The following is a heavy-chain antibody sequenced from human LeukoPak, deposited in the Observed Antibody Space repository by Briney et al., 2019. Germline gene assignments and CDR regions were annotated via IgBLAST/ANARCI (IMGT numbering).Heavy chain of an antibody. CDR1: GFSFRDHY. CDR2: ISKSGTDT. Sequence: GGSLRLSCELSGFSFRDHYMSWIRQTPGKGLEWLSYISKSGTDTNYGDSVKCRFTISRDNAKNSLYLQMKRLRDEDTALYYCERHYYDRRYDTSGYYMDVWGKGTTVTVSS. CDR3: ERHYYDRRYDTSGYYMDV. J-gene: IGHJ6*03. V-gene: IGHV3-11*03. D-gene: IGHD3-22*01.